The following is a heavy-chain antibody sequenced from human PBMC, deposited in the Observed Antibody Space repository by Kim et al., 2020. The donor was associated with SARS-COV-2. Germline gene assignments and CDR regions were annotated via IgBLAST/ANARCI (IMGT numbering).Heavy chain of an antibody. CDR3: ASGEIVVVTYYYYYGMDV. CDR1: GGSISSSNW. V-gene: IGHV4-4*02. Sequence: SETLSLTCAVSGGSISSSNWWNWVRQPPGKGLEWFGEIYHSGSTNYNPSLKSRVTISVDKSKNQFSLKLSSVTAADTAVYYCASGEIVVVTYYYYYGMDVWGQGTTVTVSS. CDR2: IYHSGST. J-gene: IGHJ6*02. D-gene: IGHD3-22*01.